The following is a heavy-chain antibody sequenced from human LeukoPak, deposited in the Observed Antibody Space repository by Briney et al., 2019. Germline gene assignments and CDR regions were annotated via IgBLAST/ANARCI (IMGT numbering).Heavy chain of an antibody. V-gene: IGHV3-23*01. J-gene: IGHJ5*02. D-gene: IGHD2-15*01. CDR2: ISGSGGST. CDR1: GFTFSSYA. CDR3: AKDRYCSGGSCPLNWFDP. Sequence: GGSLRLSCAASGFTFSSYAMSWVRQAPGKGLEWVSAISGSGGSTYYADSVEGRFTISRDNSKNTLYPQMNSLRAEDTAVYYCAKDRYCSGGSCPLNWFDPWGQGTLVTVSS.